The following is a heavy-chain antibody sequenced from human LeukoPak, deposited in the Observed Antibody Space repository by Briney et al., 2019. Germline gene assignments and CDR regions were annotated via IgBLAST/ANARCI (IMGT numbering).Heavy chain of an antibody. V-gene: IGHV3-11*01. CDR1: GFTFSDYY. D-gene: IGHD5-24*01. Sequence: KPGGSLRLSCAASGFTFSDYYMSWIRQAPGKGLEWVSYISSSGSTIYYADSVKGRFTISRDNAKNSLYLQMNSLRAEDTAVYYCASTIRYYYYYYGMDVWGQGTTVTVSS. J-gene: IGHJ6*02. CDR3: ASTIRYYYYYYGMDV. CDR2: ISSSGSTI.